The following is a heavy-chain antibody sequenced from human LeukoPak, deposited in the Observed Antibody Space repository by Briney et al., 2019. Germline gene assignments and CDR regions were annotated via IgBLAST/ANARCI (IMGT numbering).Heavy chain of an antibody. Sequence: APVKVSCKASGYTFTNYGITWVRQAPGQVLEWMGWVSAYNGNTNYAQKLQGRVTMTTDTSTSTAYMELRSLRSDDTAVYYCARDLTIPNAFDIWGQGTMVTVSS. CDR3: ARDLTIPNAFDI. J-gene: IGHJ3*02. V-gene: IGHV1-18*01. CDR1: GYTFTNYG. D-gene: IGHD3-3*01. CDR2: VSAYNGNT.